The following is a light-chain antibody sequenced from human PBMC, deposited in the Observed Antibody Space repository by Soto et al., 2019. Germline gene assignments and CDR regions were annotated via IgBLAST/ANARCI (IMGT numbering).Light chain of an antibody. CDR3: QQYSSLPRT. CDR2: GIS. Sequence: TQSPSTLSASVGDRVTITCRASQSVTNSYFAWYQQKPGQAPRLLIYGISSRATGIPDRFSASGSGTDFTLTISRLEPEDFVVYYCQQYSSLPRTFGQGTKLEVK. V-gene: IGKV3-20*01. CDR1: QSVTNSY. J-gene: IGKJ2*02.